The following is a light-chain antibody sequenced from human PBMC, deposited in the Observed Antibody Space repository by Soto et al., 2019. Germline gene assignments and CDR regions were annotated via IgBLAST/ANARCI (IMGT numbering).Light chain of an antibody. CDR2: DAS. V-gene: IGKV3-11*01. Sequence: EIVLTQSPAALSLSPGERATLSCRASQSISSYLAWYQQKPGQAPRLLIYDASNRATGIPARFSGSGSGTDFTLTISSLEPKDFALYYCQQRINWPLTFGGGTKVEIK. CDR3: QQRINWPLT. CDR1: QSISSY. J-gene: IGKJ4*01.